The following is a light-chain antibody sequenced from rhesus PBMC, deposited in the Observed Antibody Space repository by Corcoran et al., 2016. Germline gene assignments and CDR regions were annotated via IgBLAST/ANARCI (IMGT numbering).Light chain of an antibody. J-gene: IGKJ1*01. V-gene: IGKV1-33*02. CDR2: AAS. CDR1: QGISSW. CDR3: QQHNSYPWT. Sequence: DIQMTQSPSSLSASVGDRVTITCQASQGISSWLAWYQQKPWKVPKLLIYAASGLQSGVPSRFSGRGSGTYFTLTISSLQPEDFAPYYCQQHNSYPWTFGQGTKVEIK.